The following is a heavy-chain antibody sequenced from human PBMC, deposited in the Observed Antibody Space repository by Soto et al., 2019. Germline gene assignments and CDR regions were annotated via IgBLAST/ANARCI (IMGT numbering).Heavy chain of an antibody. CDR2: IYYSGST. V-gene: IGHV4-59*08. J-gene: IGHJ4*02. CDR1: ASSISSYY. D-gene: IGHD4-17*01. CDR3: ARRYGVYFDY. Sequence: SLTMSRTCTVSASSISSYYWGWIRQPPGKGLEWIGYIYYSGSTNYNPSLKSRVTISVDTSKNQFSLKLSSVTAADTAVYYCARRYGVYFDYWGQGTLVTVS.